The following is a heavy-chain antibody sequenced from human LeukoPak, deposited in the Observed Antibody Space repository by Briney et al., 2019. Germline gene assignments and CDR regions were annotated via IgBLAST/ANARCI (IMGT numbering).Heavy chain of an antibody. V-gene: IGHV1-69*13. CDR2: TIPIFGTA. Sequence: SVKVSCKASGGTFSSYAISWVRQAPGQGLEWMGGTIPIFGTANYAQKFQGRVTITADESTSTAYMELSSLRSEDTAVYYCSSGIGYCSSTSCPWGQGTLVTVSS. J-gene: IGHJ5*02. D-gene: IGHD2-2*01. CDR3: SSGIGYCSSTSCP. CDR1: GGTFSSYA.